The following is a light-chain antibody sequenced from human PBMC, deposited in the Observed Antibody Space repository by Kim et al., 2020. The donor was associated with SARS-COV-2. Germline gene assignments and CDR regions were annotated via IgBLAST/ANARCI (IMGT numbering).Light chain of an antibody. CDR3: SSWTSSNTLV. CDR2: DVT. V-gene: IGLV2-14*03. Sequence: QPALTQPASVSGSPGQSITISCTGTSNDIGAYNYVSWYQHHPGKAPKLMIYDVTMRPSGVSNHFSGSKSGNTASLTISGLQAEDEADYYCSSWTSSNTLVFGGGTQLTVL. CDR1: SNDIGAYNY. J-gene: IGLJ2*01.